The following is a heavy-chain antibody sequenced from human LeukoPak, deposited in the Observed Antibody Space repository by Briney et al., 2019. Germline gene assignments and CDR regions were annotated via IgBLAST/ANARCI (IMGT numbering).Heavy chain of an antibody. CDR3: ARVHIVVVTAIGFDY. CDR1: GYTFTSYG. D-gene: IGHD2-21*02. V-gene: IGHV1-18*01. J-gene: IGHJ4*02. CDR2: NSAYNGNT. Sequence: ASVKVSCKASGYTFTSYGISWVRQAPGQGLEWMGWNSAYNGNTNYAQKLQGRVTMTTDTSTSTAYMELRSLRSDDTAVYYCARVHIVVVTAIGFDYWGQGTLVTVSS.